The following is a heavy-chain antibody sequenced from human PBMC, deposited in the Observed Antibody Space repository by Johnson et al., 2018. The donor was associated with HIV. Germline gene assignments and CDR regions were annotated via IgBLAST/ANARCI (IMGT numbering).Heavy chain of an antibody. J-gene: IGHJ3*02. CDR3: ARKQAAAGTGGGAFEI. CDR2: INWNGGST. Sequence: VQLVESGGGVVQPGRSLRLSCEASGFTFDDYGMSWVRQPPGKGLEWVSGINWNGGSTDYADSVKGRFTISRDNSKNTLYLQMNSLRTGDTAVYYGARKQAAAGTGGGAFEIWGQGTVVTVSS. V-gene: IGHV3-20*04. CDR1: GFTFDDYG. D-gene: IGHD6-13*01.